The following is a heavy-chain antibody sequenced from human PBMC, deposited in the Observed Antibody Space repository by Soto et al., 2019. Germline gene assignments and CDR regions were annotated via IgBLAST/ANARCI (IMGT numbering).Heavy chain of an antibody. CDR1: GYSVTNDNW. D-gene: IGHD3-16*01. Sequence: QVQLQESGPGLVKPSGTLSLTCSVSGYSVTNDNWWSWLRQPPGRGLEWIAEIYHGGNTNYRPSLRSRVTISMDKSNNQFSLNLVSVTAADTAVYCCASGGGGGNFWGQGILVTVSS. V-gene: IGHV4-4*01. CDR2: IYHGGNT. CDR3: ASGGGGGNF. J-gene: IGHJ4*02.